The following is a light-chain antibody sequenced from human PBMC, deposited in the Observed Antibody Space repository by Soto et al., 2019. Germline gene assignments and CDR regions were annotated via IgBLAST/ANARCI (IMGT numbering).Light chain of an antibody. CDR2: DAS. V-gene: IGKV1-33*01. CDR1: QDIHNY. CDR3: QQYRISPLT. J-gene: IGKJ4*01. Sequence: DIQMTQAPSSLSASVGDRVTITCQASQDIHNYLSWYQQKPGKAPKLLIYDASNLETGVPSRFSGSGSGTQFTFTIGSLQPEDIASYYCQQYRISPLTFAGGTKVDIK.